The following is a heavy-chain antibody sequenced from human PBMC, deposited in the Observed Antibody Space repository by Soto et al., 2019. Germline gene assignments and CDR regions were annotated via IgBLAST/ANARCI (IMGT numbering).Heavy chain of an antibody. J-gene: IGHJ6*02. Sequence: EVQLVESGGGLVQPGGSLRLSCVASGIPVSSNYMTWVRQAPGKGLEWVSVLHSGGDTYYANSVKGRFTISRHDSTNTLFLQMNSLTAEDTAVYYCARDGPYYYASRMDVWVQGTTVTVSS. V-gene: IGHV3-53*04. CDR1: GIPVSSNY. CDR3: ARDGPYYYASRMDV. D-gene: IGHD3-10*01. CDR2: LHSGGDT.